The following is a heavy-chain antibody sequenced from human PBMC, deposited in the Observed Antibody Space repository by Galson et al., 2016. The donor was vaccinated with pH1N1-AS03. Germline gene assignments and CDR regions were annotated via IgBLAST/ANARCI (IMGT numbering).Heavy chain of an antibody. CDR3: ARATGGFSYGTPFFDS. V-gene: IGHV4-61*02. D-gene: IGHD5-18*01. CDR2: IYTSGST. J-gene: IGHJ4*02. Sequence: TLSLTCSVSGGSISSGSYYWSWIRQPAGKGLEWIGRIYTSGSTNYNPSLKSRVTISVDTSKNQVSLKLSSVTAADTAVYYRARATGGFSYGTPFFDSWGQGTLVTVTS. CDR1: GGSISSGSYY.